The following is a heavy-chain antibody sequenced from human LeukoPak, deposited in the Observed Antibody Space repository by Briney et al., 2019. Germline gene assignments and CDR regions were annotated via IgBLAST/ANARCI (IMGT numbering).Heavy chain of an antibody. CDR3: ARDWLAGTGYFDY. CDR1: GYTFTGYG. D-gene: IGHD6-19*01. V-gene: IGHV1-18*04. J-gene: IGHJ4*02. CDR2: ISAYNDNT. Sequence: ASVKVSCKASGYTFTGYGISWVRQAPGQGLEWVGWISAYNDNTNYAQKLQGRVTMTTDTSTNTAYMELRSLRSDDTAVYYCARDWLAGTGYFDYWGQGTLVTVSS.